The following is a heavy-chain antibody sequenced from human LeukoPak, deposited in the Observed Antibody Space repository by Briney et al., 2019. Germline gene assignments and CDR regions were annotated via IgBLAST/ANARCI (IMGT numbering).Heavy chain of an antibody. CDR2: IWYDGSNK. CDR3: ARAVGPYDY. J-gene: IGHJ4*02. CDR1: GFPFSTYG. V-gene: IGHV3-33*01. Sequence: PGGSLRLSCAASGFPFSTYGIHWVRQAPGKGLEWVAVIWYDGSNKYYADFVKGRFTTSRDNSKNTLYLQMNSLRAEDTAIYYCARAVGPYDYWGQGTLVTVSS.